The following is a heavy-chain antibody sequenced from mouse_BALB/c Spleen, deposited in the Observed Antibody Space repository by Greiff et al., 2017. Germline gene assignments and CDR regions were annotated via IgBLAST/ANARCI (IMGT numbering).Heavy chain of an antibody. Sequence: EVKLVESGGGLVQPGGSLRLSCATSGFTFSDFYMEWVRQPPGKRLEWIAASRNKANDYTTEYSASVKGRFIVSRDTSQSILYLQMNALRAEDTAIYYCARDLYYYGSSYGYYAMDYWGQGTSVTVSS. D-gene: IGHD1-1*01. J-gene: IGHJ4*01. V-gene: IGHV7-1*02. CDR3: ARDLYYYGSSYGYYAMDY. CDR2: SRNKANDYTT. CDR1: GFTFSDFY.